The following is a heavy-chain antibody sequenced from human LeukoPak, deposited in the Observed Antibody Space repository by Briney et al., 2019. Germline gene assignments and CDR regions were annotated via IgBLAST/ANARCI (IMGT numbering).Heavy chain of an antibody. CDR3: ARDIDTGYVGDAFDV. D-gene: IGHD5-12*01. J-gene: IGHJ3*01. V-gene: IGHV3-48*04. Sequence: AGGSLRLSCAASGFTFSSYSMNWVRQAPGKGLEWVSYISSGGSTIYYADSVKGRFTISKDNAKNSLYLQMNSLRAEDTAVYYCARDIDTGYVGDAFDVWGQGTKVIVSS. CDR2: ISSGGSTI. CDR1: GFTFSSYS.